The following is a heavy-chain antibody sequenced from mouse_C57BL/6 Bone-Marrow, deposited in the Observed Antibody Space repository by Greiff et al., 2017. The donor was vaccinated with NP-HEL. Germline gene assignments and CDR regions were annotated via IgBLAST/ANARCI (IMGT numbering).Heavy chain of an antibody. J-gene: IGHJ4*01. V-gene: IGHV1-64*01. Sequence: QVQLQQPGAELVKPGASVKLSCKASGYTFTSYWMHWVKQGPGQGLEWIGMIHPNSGSTNYNEKFKSKATLTVDKSSSTAYMQLSSLTSEDSAVYYCAKGVYDYDLWMDYWGQGTSVTVSS. CDR3: AKGVYDYDLWMDY. CDR2: IHPNSGST. CDR1: GYTFTSYW. D-gene: IGHD2-4*01.